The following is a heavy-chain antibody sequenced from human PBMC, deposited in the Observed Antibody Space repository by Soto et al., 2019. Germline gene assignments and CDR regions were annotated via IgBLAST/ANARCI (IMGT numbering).Heavy chain of an antibody. CDR1: GGSISSYY. D-gene: IGHD6-13*01. Sequence: TLSLTCTVSGGSISSYYWSWIRQPPGKGLEWIGYIYYSGSTNYNPSLKSRVTISVDTSKNQFSLKLSSVTAADTAVYYCARAWLGSSSRPDYYYYMDVWGKGTTVTVSS. J-gene: IGHJ6*03. CDR2: IYYSGST. V-gene: IGHV4-59*01. CDR3: ARAWLGSSSRPDYYYYMDV.